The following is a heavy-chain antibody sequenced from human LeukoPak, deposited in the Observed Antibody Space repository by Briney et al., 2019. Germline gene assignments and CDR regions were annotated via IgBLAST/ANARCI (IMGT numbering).Heavy chain of an antibody. J-gene: IGHJ5*02. CDR1: GGSIRNYY. CDR3: ARDKAPGGKRWFDP. CDR2: LSDVGTN. V-gene: IGHV4-59*01. D-gene: IGHD4-23*01. Sequence: PSETLSLTCTVSGGSIRNYYWSWIRQHPEKGLEWIGYLSDVGTNDYNPSLKGRVTISRDTSKNQFSLRLSSVTAADAAVYYCARDKAPGGKRWFDPWGQGIPVIVSS.